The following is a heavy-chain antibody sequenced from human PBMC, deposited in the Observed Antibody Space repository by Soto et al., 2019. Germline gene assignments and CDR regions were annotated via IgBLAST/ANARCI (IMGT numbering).Heavy chain of an antibody. CDR1: GFTFSSYA. CDR2: ISYDGSNK. J-gene: IGHJ4*02. V-gene: IGHV3-30-3*01. CDR3: ASPFGTFDY. Sequence: PGGSLRLSCAASGFTFSSYAMHWVRQAPGKGLEWVAVISYDGSNKYYADSVKGRFTISRDNSKNTLYLQMNSLRAEDTAVYYCASPFGTFDYWGQGTLVTVSS. D-gene: IGHD1-1*01.